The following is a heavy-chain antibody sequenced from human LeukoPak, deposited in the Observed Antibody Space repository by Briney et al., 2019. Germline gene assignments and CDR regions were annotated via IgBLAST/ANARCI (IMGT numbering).Heavy chain of an antibody. D-gene: IGHD6-19*01. CDR1: GFISNNYD. V-gene: IGHV3-23*01. CDR2: ISGSGGST. CDR3: AKDVAVAGYFDY. J-gene: IGHJ4*02. Sequence: PGGSLRLSCATSGFISNNYDPHWVRQAPGKGLEWVSAISGSGGSTYYADSVKGRFTISRDNSKNTLYLQMNSLRAEDTAVYYCAKDVAVAGYFDYWGQGTLVTVSS.